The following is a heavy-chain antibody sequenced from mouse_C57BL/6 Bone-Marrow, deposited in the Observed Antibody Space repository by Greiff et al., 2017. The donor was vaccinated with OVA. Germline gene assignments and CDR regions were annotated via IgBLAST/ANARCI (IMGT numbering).Heavy chain of an antibody. CDR1: GFNITDDY. D-gene: IGHD2-4*01. V-gene: IGHV14-4*01. CDR3: TTSYYDYDEGFAY. J-gene: IGHJ3*01. CDR2: IDPENGDT. Sequence: VQLQQSGAELVRPGASVKLSCTASGFNITDDYMHWVKQRPEQGLEWIGWIDPENGDTEYASKFQGKATITADTSSNTAYLQLSSLTSEDTAVYYCTTSYYDYDEGFAYWGQGTLVTVSA.